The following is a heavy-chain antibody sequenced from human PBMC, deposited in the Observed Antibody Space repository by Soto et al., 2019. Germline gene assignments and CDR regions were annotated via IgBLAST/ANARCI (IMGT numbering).Heavy chain of an antibody. CDR3: AKEWYSYGLSAFDI. V-gene: IGHV3-30*18. CDR2: ISYDGSNK. J-gene: IGHJ3*02. Sequence: GGSLRLSCAASGFTFSSYGMHWVRQAPGKGLEWVAVISYDGSNKYYADSVKGRFTISRDNSKNTLYLQMNSLRAEDTAVYYCAKEWYSYGLSAFDIWGQGTMVTVSS. CDR1: GFTFSSYG. D-gene: IGHD5-18*01.